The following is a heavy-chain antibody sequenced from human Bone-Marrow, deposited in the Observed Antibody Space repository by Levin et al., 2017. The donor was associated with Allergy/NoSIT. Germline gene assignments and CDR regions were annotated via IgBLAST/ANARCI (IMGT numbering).Heavy chain of an antibody. CDR2: ISYDGNKK. J-gene: IGHJ4*02. D-gene: IGHD3-22*01. V-gene: IGHV3-30-3*01. CDR3: ARDDDRGYYLIDY. Sequence: GESLKISCAASGFTFSSYAMHWVRQAPGKGLEWVAIISYDGNKKYYADPVKGRFTISRDNSKNTVHLKMNSLRDEDTAVYYCARDDDRGYYLIDYWGQGTLVTVSS. CDR1: GFTFSSYA.